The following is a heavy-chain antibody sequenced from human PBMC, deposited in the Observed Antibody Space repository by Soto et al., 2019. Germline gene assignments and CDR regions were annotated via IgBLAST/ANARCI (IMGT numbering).Heavy chain of an antibody. CDR3: AKDNKDYYYGMDV. CDR1: GFTFNSYA. J-gene: IGHJ6*02. Sequence: PGGSLRLSCAASGFTFNSYAMSWVRQAPGKGLEWVSTISRSGGSTYYADSVKGRFTISRDNSKNTLYLQMNSLRAEDTAVYYCAKDNKDYYYGMDVWGQGTTVTVSS. V-gene: IGHV3-23*01. CDR2: ISRSGGST.